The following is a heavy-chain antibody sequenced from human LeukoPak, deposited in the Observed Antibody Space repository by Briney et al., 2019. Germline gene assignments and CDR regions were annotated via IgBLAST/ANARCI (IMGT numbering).Heavy chain of an antibody. D-gene: IGHD4-17*01. CDR1: GFTFSSHS. V-gene: IGHV3-48*02. CDR3: ARDLTSVPTR. CDR2: ISSSSITT. J-gene: IGHJ4*02. Sequence: GGSLRLSCAASGFTFSSHSMNWVRQAPGKGLEWVSYISSSSITTHYADSVKGRFTISRDNAKNSLYLQMNSLRDEDTAVYYCARDLTSVPTRWGQGTLVTFSS.